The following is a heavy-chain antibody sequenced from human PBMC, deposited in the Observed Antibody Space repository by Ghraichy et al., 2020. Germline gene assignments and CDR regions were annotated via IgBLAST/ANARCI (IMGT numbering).Heavy chain of an antibody. D-gene: IGHD2-15*01. Sequence: ESLNISCTVSGYSISSGYYWGWIQQPPGKGLEWIGSMYHNGNTYYSPSLKSRVTISVDTSRNQLSLMLTSVTAADTAVYYCAREDCISGRCTNDFYYMDVWGKGTTVTVSS. V-gene: IGHV4-38-2*02. CDR1: GYSISSGYY. J-gene: IGHJ6*03. CDR2: MYHNGNT. CDR3: AREDCISGRCTNDFYYMDV.